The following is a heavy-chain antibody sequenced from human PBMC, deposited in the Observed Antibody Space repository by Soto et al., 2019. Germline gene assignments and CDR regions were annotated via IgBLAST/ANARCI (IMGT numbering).Heavy chain of an antibody. Sequence: EVQLEESGGGLAQPGGSLRLSCTASGFTFSTYEMHWVRQVTGKGLEWVSTIGTVGDTYYPGSVKGRFTISRENAKNSFYLQMNSLRAEDTAVYYCARGGGYSSWGQGTLVTVSS. V-gene: IGHV3-13*01. CDR1: GFTFSTYE. CDR2: IGTVGDT. CDR3: ARGGGYSS. D-gene: IGHD5-18*01. J-gene: IGHJ4*02.